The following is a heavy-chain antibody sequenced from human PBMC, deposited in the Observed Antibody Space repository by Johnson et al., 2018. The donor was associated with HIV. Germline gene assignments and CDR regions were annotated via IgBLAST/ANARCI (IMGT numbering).Heavy chain of an antibody. J-gene: IGHJ3*02. CDR2: ISGSGGST. CDR1: GFTFSSYA. V-gene: IGHV3-23*04. Sequence: VQLVESGGGVVRPGGSLRLSCAASGFTFSSYAMSWVRQAPGKGLEWVSAISGSGGSTYYADSVKGRFTISRDNSKNTLYLQMNSLRAEDTAVYYCAKDRRTYSSSADAFDIWGQGTMVTVSS. D-gene: IGHD6-6*01. CDR3: AKDRRTYSSSADAFDI.